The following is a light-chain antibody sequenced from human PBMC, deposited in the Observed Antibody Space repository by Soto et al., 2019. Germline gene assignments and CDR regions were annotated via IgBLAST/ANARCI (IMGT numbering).Light chain of an antibody. CDR1: QSLLHSNGYNC. CDR3: MQGRQTPLT. Sequence: DIVMTQSPLSLPVTPGEPASISCRSSQSLLHSNGYNCLDWYLQKPGQPPQLLIYLGSNRASGVPDRFSGSGSGTDFTLKISRVEADDVGTYYCMQGRQTPLTFGGGTKVEIK. J-gene: IGKJ4*01. V-gene: IGKV2-28*01. CDR2: LGS.